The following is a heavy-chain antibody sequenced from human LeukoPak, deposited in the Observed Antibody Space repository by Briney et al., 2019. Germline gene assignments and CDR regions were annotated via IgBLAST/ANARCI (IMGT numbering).Heavy chain of an antibody. Sequence: ASVKVSCKASGGTFSSYAISWVRQAPGQGLEWMGRIIPILDIANYAQKFQGRVTITADNSTNTAYMELSSLRPEDTAVYYCATPREYYSATSGSIRGGAFDIWSQGKMVTVSS. CDR1: GGTFSSYA. V-gene: IGHV1-69*04. CDR2: IIPILDIA. J-gene: IGHJ3*02. D-gene: IGHD3-22*01. CDR3: ATPREYYSATSGSIRGGAFDI.